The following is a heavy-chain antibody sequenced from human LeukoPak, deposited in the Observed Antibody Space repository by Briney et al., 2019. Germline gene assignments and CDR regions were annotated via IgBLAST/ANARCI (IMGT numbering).Heavy chain of an antibody. CDR1: GFTFSSYA. Sequence: PGGSLRLSCAASGFTFSSYAMSWVRQAPGKGLEWVSSISGSGVSTYYADPVQGRFTISRDNSKSALYLQMNSLRAEDTAVYYCAKGLIAVAGTRFAGGYMDVWGKGTTVTVSS. J-gene: IGHJ6*03. CDR3: AKGLIAVAGTRFAGGYMDV. D-gene: IGHD6-19*01. CDR2: ISGSGVST. V-gene: IGHV3-23*01.